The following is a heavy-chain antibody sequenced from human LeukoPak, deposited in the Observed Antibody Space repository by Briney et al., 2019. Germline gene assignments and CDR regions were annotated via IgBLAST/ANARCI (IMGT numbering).Heavy chain of an antibody. Sequence: RASVKVSCKASGGTFSSYAISWVRQAPGQGLEWMGRIIPILGIANYAQKFQGRVTITADKSTSTAYMELSSLRSEDTAVYYCASDVVVVAPSAFDIWGQGTMVTVSS. D-gene: IGHD2-15*01. J-gene: IGHJ3*02. CDR2: IIPILGIA. V-gene: IGHV1-69*04. CDR1: GGTFSSYA. CDR3: ASDVVVVAPSAFDI.